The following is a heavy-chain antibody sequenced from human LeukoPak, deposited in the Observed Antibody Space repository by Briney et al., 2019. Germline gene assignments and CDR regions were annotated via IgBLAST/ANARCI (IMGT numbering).Heavy chain of an antibody. CDR1: GFTFDDYA. CDR3: ARVESGRGYSYGYGDAFDI. J-gene: IGHJ3*02. V-gene: IGHV3-9*01. D-gene: IGHD5-18*01. Sequence: GGSLRLSCAASGFTFDDYAMHWVRQAPGKGLEWVSGISWNSGSIGYADSVKGRFTISRDNAKNSLYLQMNSLRAEDTAVYYCARVESGRGYSYGYGDAFDIWGQGTMVTVSS. CDR2: ISWNSGSI.